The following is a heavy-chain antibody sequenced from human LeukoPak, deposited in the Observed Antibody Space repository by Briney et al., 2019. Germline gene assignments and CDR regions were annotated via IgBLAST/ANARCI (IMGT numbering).Heavy chain of an antibody. CDR2: IYSDNT. J-gene: IGHJ4*02. D-gene: IGHD3-10*01. CDR3: ARAKPKNMVRGLIMRRESRYYFDY. Sequence: PGGSLRLSCTVSGFTVSSNSMSWVRRAPGKGLEWVSFIYSDNTHYSDSVKGRFTISRDNSKNTLHLQMNSLRAEDTAVYYCARAKPKNMVRGLIMRRESRYYFDYWGQGTLVTVSS. V-gene: IGHV3-53*01. CDR1: GFTVSSNS.